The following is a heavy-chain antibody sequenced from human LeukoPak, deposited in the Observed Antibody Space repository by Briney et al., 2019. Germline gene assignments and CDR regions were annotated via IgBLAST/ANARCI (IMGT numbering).Heavy chain of an antibody. CDR3: ARGGAYRSSSNYFDY. Sequence: PSGTLSLTCAVYGGSFSGYYWSWIRHPPGKGREWIGEINHSGSTNYNPSLKSRVTISVDTSKNHFSLKLSSVTAADTAVYYCARGGAYRSSSNYFDYWGQGTLVTVSS. V-gene: IGHV4-34*01. J-gene: IGHJ4*02. D-gene: IGHD6-6*01. CDR2: INHSGST. CDR1: GGSFSGYY.